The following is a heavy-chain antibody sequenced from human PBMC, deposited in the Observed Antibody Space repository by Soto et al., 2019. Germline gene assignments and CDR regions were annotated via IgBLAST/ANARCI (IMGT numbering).Heavy chain of an antibody. Sequence: QLQLQESGPGLVKPSETLSLTCTVSGGSISSSSYYWGWIRQPPGKGLEWIGSIYYSGYTYYNPSRQSRFPISVDTAKYQFSLQLSSVPAADTAVYSCARHSGPLYVGSSYDMDVWCQGTTVTVSS. J-gene: IGHJ6*02. V-gene: IGHV4-39*01. CDR3: ARHSGPLYVGSSYDMDV. CDR2: IYYSGYT. D-gene: IGHD3-16*01. CDR1: GGSISSSSYY.